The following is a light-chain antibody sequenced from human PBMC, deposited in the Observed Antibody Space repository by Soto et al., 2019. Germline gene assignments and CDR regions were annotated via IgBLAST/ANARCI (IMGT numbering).Light chain of an antibody. CDR2: DTT. Sequence: AVVTQEPSLTVSPGGTVTLTCASSTGPVTSGHYPNWLQQKSGQAPRRLIFDTTIRDSWAPARFSGTLPGGKAALTLSGAQPDDEAEYYCLIFDSDAWVFGGGTQLTVL. V-gene: IGLV7-46*01. CDR1: TGPVTSGHY. CDR3: LIFDSDAWV. J-gene: IGLJ3*02.